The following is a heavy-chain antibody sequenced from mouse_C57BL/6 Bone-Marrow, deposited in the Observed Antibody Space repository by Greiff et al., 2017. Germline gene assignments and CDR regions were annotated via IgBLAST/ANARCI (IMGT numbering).Heavy chain of an antibody. CDR3: ARLGYDYGGFAY. CDR1: GYTFTSYW. D-gene: IGHD2-4*01. J-gene: IGHJ3*01. CDR2: IYPSDSET. Sequence: VQLQQSGAELVRPGSSVKLSCKASGYTFTSYWMDWVKQRPGQGLEWIGNIYPSDSETHYNQKFKDKATLTVDKSSSTAYMQLSSLTSEDSAVYYCARLGYDYGGFAYWGQGTLVTVSA. V-gene: IGHV1-61*01.